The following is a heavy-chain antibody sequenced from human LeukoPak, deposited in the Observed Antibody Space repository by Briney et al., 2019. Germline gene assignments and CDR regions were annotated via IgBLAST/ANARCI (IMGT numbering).Heavy chain of an antibody. Sequence: SETLSLTCALYGGFSSGYYWSWLCQPPGKGLEWIGEINHSGSTNYNPSLKSRVTISVDTSKNQFSLKLSSVTAADTAVYYCGSSGLWFASVDHWGQGTLVTVSS. CDR2: INHSGST. D-gene: IGHD3-10*01. CDR3: GSSGLWFASVDH. V-gene: IGHV4-34*01. J-gene: IGHJ5*02. CDR1: GGFSSGYY.